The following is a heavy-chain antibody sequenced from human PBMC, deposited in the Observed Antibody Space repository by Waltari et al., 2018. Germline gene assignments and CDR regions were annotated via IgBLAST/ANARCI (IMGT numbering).Heavy chain of an antibody. V-gene: IGHV4-34*01. CDR2: IHHSGTT. Sequence: QVQLHQWGAGLLKPSETLSLTCGVSGGSFNDYYWTWIRQPPGKGLEWIGEIHHSGTTDYNPSLNSRLTMSVDTSKKQISLKMSSVTPADTAVYYCARGDLHYGSSGFFYWGQGALVTVSS. J-gene: IGHJ4*02. CDR1: GGSFNDYY. D-gene: IGHD3-22*01. CDR3: ARGDLHYGSSGFFY.